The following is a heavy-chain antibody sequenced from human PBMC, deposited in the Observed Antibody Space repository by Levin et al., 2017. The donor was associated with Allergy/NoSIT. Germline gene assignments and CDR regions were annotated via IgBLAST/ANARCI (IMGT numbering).Heavy chain of an antibody. Sequence: RASVKVSCKASGGTFSSYAISWVRQAPGQGLEWMGGIIPIFGTANYAQKFQGRVTITADESTSTAYMELSSLRSEDTAVYYCARELSVGATLLGGLDWGQGTMVTVSS. V-gene: IGHV1-69*13. D-gene: IGHD1-26*01. CDR3: ARELSVGATLLGGLD. CDR2: IIPIFGTA. CDR1: GGTFSSYA. J-gene: IGHJ3*01.